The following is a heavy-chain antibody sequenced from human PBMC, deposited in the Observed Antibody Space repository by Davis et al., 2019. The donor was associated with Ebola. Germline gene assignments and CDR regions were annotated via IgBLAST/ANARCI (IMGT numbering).Heavy chain of an antibody. CDR3: AKRFGDFGVVTFDY. D-gene: IGHD3-3*01. V-gene: IGHV3-23*01. CDR2: ISGSGIST. CDR1: GFTFSSYA. J-gene: IGHJ4*02. Sequence: GESLKISCAASGFTFSSYAMSWVRQAPGKGLEWVSAISGSGISTYYTDSVKGRFTISRDNSKNTLYLQMNSLRAEDTAVYYCAKRFGDFGVVTFDYWGQGTLVTVSS.